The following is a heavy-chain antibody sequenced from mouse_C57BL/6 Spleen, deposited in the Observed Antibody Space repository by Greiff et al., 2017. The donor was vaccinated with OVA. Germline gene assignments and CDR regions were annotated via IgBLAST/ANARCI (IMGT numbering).Heavy chain of an antibody. D-gene: IGHD2-3*01. V-gene: IGHV2-2*01. CDR2: IWSGGST. J-gene: IGHJ4*01. Sequence: QVQLQQSGPGLVQPSQSLSITCTVSGFSLTSYGVHWVRQSPGKGLEWLGVIWSGGSTDYNAAFISRLSISKDNSKSQVFFKMNSLQADDTAIYYCARRFDGYPLYAMDYWGQGTSVTVSS. CDR1: GFSLTSYG. CDR3: ARRFDGYPLYAMDY.